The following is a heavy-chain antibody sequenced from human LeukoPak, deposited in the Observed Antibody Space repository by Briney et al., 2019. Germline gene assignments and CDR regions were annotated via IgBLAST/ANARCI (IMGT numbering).Heavy chain of an antibody. D-gene: IGHD5-24*01. Sequence: ASETLSLTCTVSSGSISSYYWSWIRQPPGKGLEWIGYIYYSGSTNYNPSLKSRVTMSVDTSKNQFSLKLSSVTAADTAVYYCARVGGYNSPLDYWGQGTLVTVYS. V-gene: IGHV4-59*01. CDR2: IYYSGST. J-gene: IGHJ4*02. CDR3: ARVGGYNSPLDY. CDR1: SGSISSYY.